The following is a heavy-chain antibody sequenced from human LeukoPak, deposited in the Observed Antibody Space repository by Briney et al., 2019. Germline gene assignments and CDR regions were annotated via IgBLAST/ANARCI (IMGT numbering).Heavy chain of an antibody. J-gene: IGHJ4*02. CDR1: GGSISSSSYY. CDR3: ARGEGGYCSSTSCYAFDY. D-gene: IGHD2-2*01. Sequence: SETLSLTCTVSGGSISSSSYYWGWIRQPPGKGLEWIGSIYYSGSTYYNPSLKSRVTISVDTSKNQFSLKLSSVTAADTAVYYCARGEGGYCSSTSCYAFDYWGQGTLVTVSS. V-gene: IGHV4-39*01. CDR2: IYYSGST.